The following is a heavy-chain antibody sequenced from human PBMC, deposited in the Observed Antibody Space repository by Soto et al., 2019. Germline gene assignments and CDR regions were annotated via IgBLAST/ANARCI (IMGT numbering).Heavy chain of an antibody. V-gene: IGHV3-30*18. Sequence: GWSLRLSCAASGFTFSSYGMHWVRQAPGKGLEWVAVISYDGSNKYYADSVKGRFTISRDNSKNTLYLQMNSLRAEDTAVYYCAEDESSYYDSSGYHLAPLGYWGQGTLVTVSS. CDR1: GFTFSSYG. CDR2: ISYDGSNK. J-gene: IGHJ4*02. D-gene: IGHD3-22*01. CDR3: AEDESSYYDSSGYHLAPLGY.